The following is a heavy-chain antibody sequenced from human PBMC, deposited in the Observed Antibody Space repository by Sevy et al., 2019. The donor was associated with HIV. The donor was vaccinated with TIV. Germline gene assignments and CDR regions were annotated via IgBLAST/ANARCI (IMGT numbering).Heavy chain of an antibody. Sequence: GGSLRLSCAASGFTISKFYMGWIRQAPGKGLEWISSISGRDATILYADSVKGRFTISRDNAMNSLYLQINSLRVEDTAVYYCVRDPHFDFWNGYYVNLDFWGQGTLVTVSS. J-gene: IGHJ4*02. CDR2: ISGRDATI. CDR3: VRDPHFDFWNGYYVNLDF. CDR1: GFTISKFY. D-gene: IGHD3-3*01. V-gene: IGHV3-11*01.